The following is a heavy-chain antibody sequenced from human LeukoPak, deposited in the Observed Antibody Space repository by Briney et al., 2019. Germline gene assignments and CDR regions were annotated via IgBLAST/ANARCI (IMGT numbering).Heavy chain of an antibody. V-gene: IGHV3-23*01. CDR2: ISGSGTST. D-gene: IGHD4-17*01. Sequence: GGSLRLSCTASGFTFSNYAMSWVRQGPGKGLEWVSAISGSGTSTYYADSMRGRFTISRDNSKNTLYLQMNSLRAEDTAVYYCAKDNDYGDYLADYWGQGTLVTVSS. CDR3: AKDNDYGDYLADY. CDR1: GFTFSNYA. J-gene: IGHJ4*02.